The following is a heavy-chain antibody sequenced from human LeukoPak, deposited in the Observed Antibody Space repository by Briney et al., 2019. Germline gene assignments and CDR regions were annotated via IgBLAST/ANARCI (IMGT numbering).Heavy chain of an antibody. J-gene: IGHJ4*02. D-gene: IGHD1-26*01. CDR1: GFTFSYYN. V-gene: IGHV3-48*01. Sequence: GGSLRLSCAASGFTFSYYNMAWVRQAPGKGLEWISYISSNSTIIYQPDSVKGRFSISRDNARNSVYLQMNSLSAEDTAVYHCATVAQDSSGTPKFDFDCWGQGTLVAVSS. CDR3: ATVAQDSSGTPKFDFDC. CDR2: ISSNSTII.